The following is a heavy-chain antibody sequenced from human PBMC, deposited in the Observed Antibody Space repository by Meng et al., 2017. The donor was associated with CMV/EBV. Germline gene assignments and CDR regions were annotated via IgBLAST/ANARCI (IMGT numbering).Heavy chain of an antibody. D-gene: IGHD5-18*01. V-gene: IGHV2-5*02. CDR3: AHRGSYGYHGY. CDR2: IYWDDDK. Sequence: VNESGPTLVKTTQTLTLTCTFSGFSLRTSRVVVGWIRQPPGKALEWVALIYWDDDKRYSPSLKSRLTITRDTSKNQVVLTMTNMDPVDTATYYCAHRGSYGYHGYWGQGTLVTVSS. J-gene: IGHJ4*02. CDR1: GFSLRTSRVV.